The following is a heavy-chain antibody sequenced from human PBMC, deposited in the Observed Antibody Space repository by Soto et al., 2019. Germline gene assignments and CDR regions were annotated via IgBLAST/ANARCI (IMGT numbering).Heavy chain of an antibody. CDR1: GFTFSSYA. J-gene: IGHJ6*02. V-gene: IGHV3-30-3*01. CDR2: ISYDGSNK. Sequence: PGGSLRLPCAASGFTFSSYAMHWVRQAPGKGLEWVAVISYDGSNKYYADSVKGRFTISRDNSKNTLYLQMNSLRAEDTAVYYCARDRSPIKTYYYGMDVWGQGTTVTVSS. CDR3: ARDRSPIKTYYYGMDV.